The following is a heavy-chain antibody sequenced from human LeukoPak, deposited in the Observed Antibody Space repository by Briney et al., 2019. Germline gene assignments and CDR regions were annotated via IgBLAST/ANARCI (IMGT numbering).Heavy chain of an antibody. Sequence: ASVKVSCKASGYTFTGYYMHWVRQAPGQGLEWMGWNKPNSGGTNYAQKFQGRVTMTRDTSISTAYMELSRLRSDDTAVYYCARDLGDCSGGSCYSKYYYYGMDVWGQGTTVTVSS. CDR2: NKPNSGGT. V-gene: IGHV1-2*02. CDR1: GYTFTGYY. J-gene: IGHJ6*02. D-gene: IGHD2-15*01. CDR3: ARDLGDCSGGSCYSKYYYYGMDV.